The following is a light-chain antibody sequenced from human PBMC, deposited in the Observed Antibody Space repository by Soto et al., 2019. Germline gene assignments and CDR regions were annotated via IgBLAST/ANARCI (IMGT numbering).Light chain of an antibody. J-gene: IGKJ5*01. V-gene: IGKV3-15*01. Sequence: EIVMTQSPATLSVSPGERAILSCSASQSIRTNVAWYQQRPGQAPRLLIYGASTRATDIPARFSGSGSGPEFTLTISSPQSEDFAIYYCQQYNHWTSITFGQGTRLEF. CDR1: QSIRTN. CDR2: GAS. CDR3: QQYNHWTSIT.